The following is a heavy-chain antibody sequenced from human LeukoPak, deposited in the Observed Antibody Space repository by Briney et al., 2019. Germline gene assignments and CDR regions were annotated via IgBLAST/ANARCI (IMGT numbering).Heavy chain of an antibody. J-gene: IGHJ3*02. D-gene: IGHD3-10*01. V-gene: IGHV4-34*01. CDR3: ARGARSSITMVRGVDAFDI. CDR1: GGSFSGYY. Sequence: SETLSLTCAVYGGSFSGYYWSWIRQPPGKGLEWIGEINHSGSTNYNPSLKSRVTISVDTSKNQFSLKLSSVTAADTAVYYCARGARSSITMVRGVDAFDIWGHGTMVTVSS. CDR2: INHSGST.